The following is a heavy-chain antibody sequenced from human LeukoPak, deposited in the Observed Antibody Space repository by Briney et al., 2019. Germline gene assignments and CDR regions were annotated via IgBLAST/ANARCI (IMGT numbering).Heavy chain of an antibody. Sequence: ASVKVSCKASGYTSTGYFMHWVRQAPGQGLEWMGWLSPNSGVTNYAPKFKGRVTISRDTSISTAFLELSGLTSDDTAMYYCTRDAYGGSYRALGYWGQGTLVTVSS. CDR1: GYTSTGYF. D-gene: IGHD1-26*01. CDR3: TRDAYGGSYRALGY. J-gene: IGHJ4*02. CDR2: LSPNSGVT. V-gene: IGHV1-2*02.